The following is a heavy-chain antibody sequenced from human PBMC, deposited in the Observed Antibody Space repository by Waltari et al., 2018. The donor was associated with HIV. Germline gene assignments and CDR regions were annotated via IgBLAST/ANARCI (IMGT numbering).Heavy chain of an antibody. Sequence: QVRLDQWGTNVFKPSETLYLTCAVYGASFNDSYWTWVRQSPKKGLEWFGAITHRGIRLYNPSLRRRLNISVDTSKNQFSLKLASLTAADTATYYCALWRDSLGYFYQFYFFDYWSQGHLVAVSS. J-gene: IGHJ4*02. CDR1: GASFNDSY. CDR3: ALWRDSLGYFYQFYFFDY. V-gene: IGHV4-34*01. CDR2: ITHRGIR. D-gene: IGHD3-16*01.